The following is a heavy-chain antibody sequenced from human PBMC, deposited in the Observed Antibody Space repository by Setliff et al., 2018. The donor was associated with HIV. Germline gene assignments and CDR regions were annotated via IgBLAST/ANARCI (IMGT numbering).Heavy chain of an antibody. Sequence: GGSLRLSCAASGFTFSSYGMHWVRQAPGKGLEWVAVIWYDGSNKYYADSVKGRFTISRDNSKNTLYLQMNSLRAEDTAVYYCARGPGSGDYSYYFDYWGQGTLVTVSS. CDR2: IWYDGSNK. J-gene: IGHJ4*02. D-gene: IGHD4-17*01. CDR1: GFTFSSYG. CDR3: ARGPGSGDYSYYFDY. V-gene: IGHV3-33*01.